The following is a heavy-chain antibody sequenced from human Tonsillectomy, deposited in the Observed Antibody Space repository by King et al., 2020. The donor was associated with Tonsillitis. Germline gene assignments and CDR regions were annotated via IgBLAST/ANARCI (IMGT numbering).Heavy chain of an antibody. CDR1: GGSFSGYY. J-gene: IGHJ4*02. Sequence: VQLQQWGAGLLKPSETLSLTCAVFGGSFSGYYWSWIRQSPGKGLEWIGVINHSGSTNYNPSLKSRVTILVDTSKNQFSLRLTSVTAADTAVYYCARVGITSILTGYYPFDYWGQGTLVTVSS. V-gene: IGHV4-34*01. CDR3: ARVGITSILTGYYPFDY. D-gene: IGHD3-9*01. CDR2: INHSGST.